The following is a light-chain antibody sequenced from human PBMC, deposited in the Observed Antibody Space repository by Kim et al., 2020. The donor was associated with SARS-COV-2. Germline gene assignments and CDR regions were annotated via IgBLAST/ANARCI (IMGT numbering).Light chain of an antibody. J-gene: IGKJ4*01. CDR3: QQYGISPLT. CDR2: GAS. CDR1: QSVSSSY. V-gene: IGKV3-20*01. Sequence: EIVLTQSTGTLSLSPGERATLSCRASQSVSSSYLAWYQQKPGQAPRLLIYGASSRATGIPDRFSGSGSGTDFTLTISRLEPEDFAVYYCQQYGISPLTFGGGTKWDIK.